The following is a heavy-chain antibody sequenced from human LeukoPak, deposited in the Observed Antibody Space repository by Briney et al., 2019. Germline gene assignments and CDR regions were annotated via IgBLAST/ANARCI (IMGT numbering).Heavy chain of an antibody. CDR3: AADFPDSSGYFGDY. Sequence: GTSVKVSCKASGFTFTSSAMQWVRQARGQRLEWIGWIVVGSGNTNYAQKFQERVTITRDMSTSTAYMGLSSLRSEDTAVYYCAADFPDSSGYFGDYWGQGTLVTVSS. CDR2: IVVGSGNT. D-gene: IGHD3-22*01. J-gene: IGHJ4*02. CDR1: GFTFTSSA. V-gene: IGHV1-58*02.